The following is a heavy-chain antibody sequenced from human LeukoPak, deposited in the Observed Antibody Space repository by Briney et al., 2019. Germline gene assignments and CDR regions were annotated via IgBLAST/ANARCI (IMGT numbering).Heavy chain of an antibody. CDR3: ARGTGYSGSYHV. D-gene: IGHD1-26*01. CDR1: GYTFTSYD. J-gene: IGHJ4*02. CDR2: MNPNSGNT. V-gene: IGHV1-8*02. Sequence: GASVKVSCKASGYTFTSYDINWVRQATGQGLEWMGWMNPNSGNTGYAQKFQGRVTMTRDTSISTAYMELSRLRSDDTAVYYCARGTGYSGSYHVWGQGTLVTVSS.